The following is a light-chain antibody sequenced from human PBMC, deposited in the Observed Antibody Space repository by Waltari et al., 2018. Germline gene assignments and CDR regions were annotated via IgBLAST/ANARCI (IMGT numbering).Light chain of an antibody. J-gene: IGKJ5*01. CDR1: QGIRSA. Sequence: AIHLTQSPSSLSASVGDRIPITCRASQGIRSALAWYQQKPGESPKFLIYDASSLQSGVPSRFSGSASGTDFTLTITSLQPEDFATYYCQQLHSYPITFGQGTRLEIK. CDR2: DAS. CDR3: QQLHSYPIT. V-gene: IGKV1-13*02.